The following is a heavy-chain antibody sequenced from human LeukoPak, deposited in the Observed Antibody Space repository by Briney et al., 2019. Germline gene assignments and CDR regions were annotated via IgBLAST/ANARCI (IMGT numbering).Heavy chain of an antibody. D-gene: IGHD1-14*01. CDR3: ARQRSQPYYFDY. J-gene: IGHJ4*02. Sequence: HGESLRIYCKGSGYSFTTYWIGWVRQMPGKGLEWMGIIYPGDSDTRYSPSFQGQVTISADKSISTAYLQWSSLKASDTAMYYCARQRSQPYYFDYWGQGTLVTVSS. CDR2: IYPGDSDT. CDR1: GYSFTTYW. V-gene: IGHV5-51*01.